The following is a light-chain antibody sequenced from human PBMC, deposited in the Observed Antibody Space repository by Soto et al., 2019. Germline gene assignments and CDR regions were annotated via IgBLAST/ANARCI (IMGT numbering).Light chain of an antibody. CDR3: QSYDSSLSGSVV. Sequence: QSVLTQPPSVSGAPGQRVTISCTGSSSNIGAGYDVHWYQQLPGTAPKVLIYCNSNRPAGVPDRFSGSKSGTSASLAITGLQAEDEADYYCQSYDSSLSGSVVFGGGTKLTVL. J-gene: IGLJ2*01. CDR2: CNS. CDR1: SSNIGAGYD. V-gene: IGLV1-40*01.